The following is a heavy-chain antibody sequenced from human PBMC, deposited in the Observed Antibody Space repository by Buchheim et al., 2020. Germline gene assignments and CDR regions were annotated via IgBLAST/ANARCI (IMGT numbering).Heavy chain of an antibody. V-gene: IGHV1-2*04. D-gene: IGHD2-15*01. Sequence: QVQLVQSGAEVKKPGASVKVSCKASGYTFTGYYMHWVRQAPGQGLEWMGWINPNSGGTNYAQKFQGWVTMTRDTSISPAYMELSRLGSDDTAVYYCAREWAGTGYCSGGSCLTNWFDPWGQGTL. CDR3: AREWAGTGYCSGGSCLTNWFDP. CDR1: GYTFTGYY. CDR2: INPNSGGT. J-gene: IGHJ5*02.